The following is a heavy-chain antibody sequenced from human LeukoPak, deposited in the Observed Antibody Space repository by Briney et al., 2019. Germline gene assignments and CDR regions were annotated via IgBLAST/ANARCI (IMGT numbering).Heavy chain of an antibody. V-gene: IGHV4-59*01. CDR2: IYYSGST. Sequence: NASETLSLTCTVSGGSISSYYWSWIRQPPGKGLEWIGYIYYSGSTNYNPSLKSRVTISVDTSKNQFSLKLSSVTAADTAVYYCARALRGHYYDSSGYYYYFDYWGQGTLVTVSS. D-gene: IGHD3-22*01. CDR1: GGSISSYY. CDR3: ARALRGHYYDSSGYYYYFDY. J-gene: IGHJ4*02.